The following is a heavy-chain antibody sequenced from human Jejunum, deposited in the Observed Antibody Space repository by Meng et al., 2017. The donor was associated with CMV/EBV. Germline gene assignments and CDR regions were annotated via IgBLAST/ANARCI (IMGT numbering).Heavy chain of an antibody. Sequence: GQVVDSGGGFIQPRATLRLSFAASVFSVSSNTMNWVRHVPGKGLEWVAILFYSGDIAYADSVKGRFSIYRDNSKNTLYLQMNSLGPEDTAVYYCARDREYFDVWGEGTTVTVSS. D-gene: IGHD2/OR15-2a*01. CDR1: VFSVSSNT. CDR3: ARDREYFDV. V-gene: IGHV3-53*01. CDR2: LFYSGDI. J-gene: IGHJ6*04.